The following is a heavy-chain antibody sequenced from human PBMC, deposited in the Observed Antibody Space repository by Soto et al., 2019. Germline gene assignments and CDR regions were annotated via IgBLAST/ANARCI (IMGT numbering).Heavy chain of an antibody. CDR1: GGSISSYY. CDR3: ARDYQDAFDI. D-gene: IGHD2-2*01. V-gene: IGHV4-59*01. Sequence: PSETLSLTCTVSGGSISSYYWSWIRQPPGKGLEWIGYIYYSGSTNYNPSLKSRVTISVDTSKNQFSLKLSSVTAADTAVYYCARDYQDAFDIWGQGTMVTVSS. CDR2: IYYSGST. J-gene: IGHJ3*02.